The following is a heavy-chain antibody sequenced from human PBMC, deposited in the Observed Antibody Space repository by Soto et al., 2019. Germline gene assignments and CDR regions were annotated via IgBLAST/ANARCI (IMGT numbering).Heavy chain of an antibody. CDR1: GFTSSSYA. Sequence: GGSLRLSCAASGFTSSSYAMHWVRQAPGKGLEWVAVISYDGSNKYYADSVKGRFTISRDNSKNTLYLQMNSLRAEDTAVYYCARGYTYDYSNYVVPYYYYGMDVWGQGTTVTVSS. V-gene: IGHV3-30-3*01. J-gene: IGHJ6*02. CDR3: ARGYTYDYSNYVVPYYYYGMDV. CDR2: ISYDGSNK. D-gene: IGHD4-4*01.